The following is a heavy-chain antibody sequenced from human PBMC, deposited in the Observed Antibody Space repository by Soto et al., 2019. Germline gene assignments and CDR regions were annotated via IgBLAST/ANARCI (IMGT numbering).Heavy chain of an antibody. V-gene: IGHV1-2*02. CDR3: ARHRFTSGSDYFDY. J-gene: IGHJ4*02. CDR1: GYTFTVYN. CDR2: INPRNGDA. Sequence: VSVKVSCKASGYTFTVYNLHWVRQAPGQGLEWMGSINPRNGDAVSAQKFQARVTMTRDASITTAYMELIRLTSPDTAVYYCARHRFTSGSDYFDYWGQGTLVTVSS. D-gene: IGHD1-1*01.